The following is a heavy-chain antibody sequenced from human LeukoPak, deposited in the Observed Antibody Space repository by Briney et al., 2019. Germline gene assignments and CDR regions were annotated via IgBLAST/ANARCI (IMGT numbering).Heavy chain of an antibody. CDR2: IYYSGST. CDR3: ARDGWVTPFGYYYYYYGMDV. V-gene: IGHV4-39*07. Sequence: SETLSLTCTVSGGSISSSSYYWGWIRQPPGKGLEWIGSIYYSGSTYYNPSLKSRVTISVDTSKNQFSLKLSSVTAADTAVYYCARDGWVTPFGYYYYYYGMDVWGQGTTVTVSS. J-gene: IGHJ6*02. CDR1: GGSISSSSYY. D-gene: IGHD4-23*01.